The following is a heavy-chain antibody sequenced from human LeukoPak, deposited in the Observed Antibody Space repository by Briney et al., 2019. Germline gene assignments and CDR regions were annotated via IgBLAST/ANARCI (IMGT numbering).Heavy chain of an antibody. Sequence: GGSLRLSCEVSGFDISNYWMTWVRQAPGKGLGWVANINQDGGETYYVEPVKGRFTISRDNAENTLYLQMDSLRAEDTAVYYCARGAYSSGWAYFDHWGQGTLVTVSS. V-gene: IGHV3-7*01. CDR3: ARGAYSSGWAYFDH. CDR2: INQDGGET. D-gene: IGHD6-19*01. CDR1: GFDISNYW. J-gene: IGHJ4*02.